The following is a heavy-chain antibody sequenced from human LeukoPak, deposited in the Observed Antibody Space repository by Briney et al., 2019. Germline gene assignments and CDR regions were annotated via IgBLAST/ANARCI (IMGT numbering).Heavy chain of an antibody. D-gene: IGHD2-2*01. Sequence: PSETLSLTCAVYGGSFSGYYWSWIRQPPGKGLEWIGEINHSGSTNYNPSLKSRVTISVDTSKNLFSLKLSSVTAADTAVYHCAGRMSSTDYWGQGTLVTVSS. CDR3: AGRMSSTDY. CDR2: INHSGST. V-gene: IGHV4-34*01. J-gene: IGHJ4*02. CDR1: GGSFSGYY.